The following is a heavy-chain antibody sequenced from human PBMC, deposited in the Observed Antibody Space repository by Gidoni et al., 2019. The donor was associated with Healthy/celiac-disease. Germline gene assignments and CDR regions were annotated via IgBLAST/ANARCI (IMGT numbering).Heavy chain of an antibody. CDR2: IYYSGST. J-gene: IGHJ4*02. CDR3: ARRHSSGYYSHFDY. Sequence: QLQLQESGPGLVKPSETLSLTCTVSGGSISSSSYYWGWIRQPPGKGLEWIGSIYYSGSTYYNPSLKSRVTISVDTSKNQFSLKLSSVTAADTAVYYCARRHSSGYYSHFDYWGQGTLVTVSS. V-gene: IGHV4-39*01. CDR1: GGSISSSSYY. D-gene: IGHD3-22*01.